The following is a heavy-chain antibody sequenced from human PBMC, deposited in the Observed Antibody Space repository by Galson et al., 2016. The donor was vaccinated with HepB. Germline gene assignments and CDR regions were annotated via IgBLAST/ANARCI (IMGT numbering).Heavy chain of an antibody. CDR3: ARDALLIAAGIGYYYYYGMDV. CDR1: GFTFSSYS. Sequence: SLRLSCAASGFTFSSYSMNWVRQAPGKGLEWVSYISSSSSTIYYADSVKGRFTISRDNAKNSLYLQMNSLGDEDTAVYYCARDALLIAAGIGYYYYYGMDVWGQGTTVTVSS. V-gene: IGHV3-48*02. J-gene: IGHJ6*02. CDR2: ISSSSSTI. D-gene: IGHD6-13*01.